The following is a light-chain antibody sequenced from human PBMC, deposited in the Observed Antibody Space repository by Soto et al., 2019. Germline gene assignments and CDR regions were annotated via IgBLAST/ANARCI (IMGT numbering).Light chain of an antibody. Sequence: EIGLTQSPGTLSLSPGERATLSCRASQSVSSSYLAWSQQKPGQAPRLLIYGASSRATGIPDRFSGSGSGTAFTLSISRVEPEDFAVYYGEQYGSSLYTFGQGTNLEIK. CDR3: EQYGSSLYT. J-gene: IGKJ2*01. CDR1: QSVSSSY. CDR2: GAS. V-gene: IGKV3-20*01.